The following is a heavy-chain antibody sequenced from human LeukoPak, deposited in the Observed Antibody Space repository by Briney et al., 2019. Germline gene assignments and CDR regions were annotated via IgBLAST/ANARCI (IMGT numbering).Heavy chain of an antibody. CDR1: GGSISSYY. D-gene: IGHD3-10*01. V-gene: IGHV4-59*08. Sequence: SETLSRTCTVSGGSISSYYWSWIRQPPGKGLEWIGYIYYSGSTNYNPSLKSRVTISVDTSKNQFSLKLSSVTAADAAVYYCARQKGYGSGLGYFDYWGQGTLVTVSS. CDR3: ARQKGYGSGLGYFDY. CDR2: IYYSGST. J-gene: IGHJ4*02.